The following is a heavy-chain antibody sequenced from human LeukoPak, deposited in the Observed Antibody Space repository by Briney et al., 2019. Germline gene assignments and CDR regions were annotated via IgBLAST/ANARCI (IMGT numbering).Heavy chain of an antibody. V-gene: IGHV3-23*01. CDR3: AKGMYYYGSGSLGFDY. Sequence: GGSLRLSCAASGFTFSIYAMSWVRQAPGKGLEWVSAISGSGGSTYYADSVKGRFTISRDNSKNTLCLQMNSLRAEDTAVYYCAKGMYYYGSGSLGFDYWGQGTLVTVSS. CDR1: GFTFSIYA. D-gene: IGHD3-10*01. CDR2: ISGSGGST. J-gene: IGHJ4*02.